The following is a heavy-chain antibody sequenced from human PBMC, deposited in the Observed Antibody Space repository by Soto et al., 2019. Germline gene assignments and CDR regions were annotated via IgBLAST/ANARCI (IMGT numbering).Heavy chain of an antibody. J-gene: IGHJ6*02. CDR1: GYTFTSYA. Sequence: ASVKVSCKASGYTFTSYAMHWVRQAPGQRLEWMGWINAGNGNTKYSQKFQGRVTITRDTSASTAYMELSSLRSEDTAVYYCARVPVKTHNYYYYGMDVWGQATTVTVSS. CDR2: INAGNGNT. V-gene: IGHV1-3*01. CDR3: ARVPVKTHNYYYYGMDV.